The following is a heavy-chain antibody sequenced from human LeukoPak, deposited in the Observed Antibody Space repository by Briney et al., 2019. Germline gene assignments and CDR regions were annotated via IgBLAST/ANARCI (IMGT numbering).Heavy chain of an antibody. V-gene: IGHV3-20*04. CDR3: AKEGPTYYYDSSGYGGRAFDI. Sequence: GGSLRLSCAASGFTFDDYGMSWVRQAPGKGLEWVSGINWNGGSTGYADSVKGRFTISRDNAKNSLYLQMNSLRAEDTAVYYCAKEGPTYYYDSSGYGGRAFDIWGQGTMVTVSS. D-gene: IGHD3-22*01. CDR1: GFTFDDYG. J-gene: IGHJ3*02. CDR2: INWNGGST.